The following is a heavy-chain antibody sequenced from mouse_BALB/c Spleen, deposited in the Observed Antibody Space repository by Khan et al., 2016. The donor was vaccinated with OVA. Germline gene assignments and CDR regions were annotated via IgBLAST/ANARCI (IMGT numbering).Heavy chain of an antibody. Sequence: VQLQESGPGLVAPSQSLSITCTVSGFSLTSYGVHWVRQPPGKGLEWLGVIWAGGSTNYNSALMSRLSISKDNSKSQVFLKMNSLQTDDTAMYYCVKQNYGTLYAMDYWGQGTSVTVAS. CDR3: VKQNYGTLYAMDY. CDR2: IWAGGST. CDR1: GFSLTSYG. D-gene: IGHD2-1*01. J-gene: IGHJ4*01. V-gene: IGHV2-9*02.